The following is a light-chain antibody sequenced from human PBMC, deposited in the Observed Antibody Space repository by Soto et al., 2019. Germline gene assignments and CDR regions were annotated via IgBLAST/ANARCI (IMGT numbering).Light chain of an antibody. CDR3: QQYNNHSGK. CDR1: QTVNAW. J-gene: IGKJ1*01. Sequence: DIQMTQSPSTLSASLGDRVTITCRASQTVNAWLAWYQHKPGKAPKPLIYDASILESGVPARFSGSGSGTEFILTISSLQPDAVGTYDCQQYNNHSGKFGQGTKVEIK. V-gene: IGKV1-5*01. CDR2: DAS.